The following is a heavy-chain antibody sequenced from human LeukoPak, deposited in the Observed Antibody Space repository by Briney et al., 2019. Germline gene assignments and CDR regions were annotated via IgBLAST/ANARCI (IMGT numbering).Heavy chain of an antibody. CDR3: ASSDGKYFQH. D-gene: IGHD1-1*01. J-gene: IGHJ1*01. CDR2: ISAYNGNT. CDR1: GYTFTGYY. V-gene: IGHV1-18*04. Sequence: ASVKISCKASGYTFTGYYMHWVRQTPGQGLEWMGWISAYNGNTKYVQKLQGRVTMTTDTYTSTTYMELRSLRSDDTAVYYCASSDGKYFQHWGQGTLVTVSS.